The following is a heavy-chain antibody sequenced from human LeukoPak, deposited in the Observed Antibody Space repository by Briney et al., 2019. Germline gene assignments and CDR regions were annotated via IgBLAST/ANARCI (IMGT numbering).Heavy chain of an antibody. Sequence: PGGSLRLSCAASGFTFSSYSLNWVRQAPGKGLEWVSFISNSSTIIHYADSVKGRFTISRDNAKNSVYLQMNSLRAEDTAVYYCARKIRVRGSKYEYYGMDVWGQGTTVTVSS. V-gene: IGHV3-48*04. D-gene: IGHD3-10*01. CDR2: ISNSSTII. CDR3: ARKIRVRGSKYEYYGMDV. CDR1: GFTFSSYS. J-gene: IGHJ6*02.